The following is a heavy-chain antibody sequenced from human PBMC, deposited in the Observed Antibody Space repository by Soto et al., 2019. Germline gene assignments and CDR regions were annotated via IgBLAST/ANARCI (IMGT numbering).Heavy chain of an antibody. CDR1: GYTFTSYG. D-gene: IGHD1-26*01. CDR2: ISAYNGNT. V-gene: IGHV1-18*01. CDR3: ARDRVGAENPLGYYYYGMDV. J-gene: IGHJ6*02. Sequence: ASVKVSCKASGYTFTSYGISWVRQAPGQGLEWMGWISAYNGNTNYAQKLQGRVTMTTDTSTSTAYMELRSLRSDDTAVYYCARDRVGAENPLGYYYYGMDVWGQGNTVTVSS.